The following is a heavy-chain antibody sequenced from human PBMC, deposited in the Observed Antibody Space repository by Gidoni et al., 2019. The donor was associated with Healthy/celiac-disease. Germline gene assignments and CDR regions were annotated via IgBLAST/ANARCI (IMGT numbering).Heavy chain of an antibody. V-gene: IGHV3-53*02. CDR1: GFPGSGNY. Sequence: EVQRVETGEGLIQPGGPLRLSCAASGFPGSGNYRSWVRQSLGKGLAWVSVIYSGSSYFYADPVKGGFTISRDNSKTTLYLQMNSLRAKGTAVYYCASDGATTNVFYYYGMDVWGQGTTVTVSS. CDR2: IYSGSSY. J-gene: IGHJ6*02. D-gene: IGHD3-16*01. CDR3: ASDGATTNVFYYYGMDV.